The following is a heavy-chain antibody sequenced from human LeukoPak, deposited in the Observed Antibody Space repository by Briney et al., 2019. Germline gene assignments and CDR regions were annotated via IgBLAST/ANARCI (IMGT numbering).Heavy chain of an antibody. V-gene: IGHV3-43*02. Sequence: PGGSLRLSCAASGLTFDDYAMHWVRQAPGKGLEWVSLISGDGGTTYYVDSVKGRFTISRDNSKNSLYLQMNSLRPEDTALYYCAKDQGASGWGAFDYWGQGTLVTVSS. CDR3: AKDQGASGWGAFDY. CDR1: GLTFDDYA. D-gene: IGHD6-19*01. J-gene: IGHJ4*02. CDR2: ISGDGGTT.